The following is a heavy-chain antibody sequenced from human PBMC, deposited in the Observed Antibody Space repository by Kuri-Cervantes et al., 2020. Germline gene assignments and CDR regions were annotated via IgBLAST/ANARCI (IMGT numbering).Heavy chain of an antibody. CDR2: IYSGGST. V-gene: IGHV3-53*01. Sequence: GESLKISCAASGFTVSSNYMSWVRQAPGKGLEWVSVIYSGGSTYYADSVKGRFTISRDNYKNTLYLQMNSLRAEDTAVYYCANDPGYSSGWFGYHYYYYMDVWGKGTTVTVSS. CDR3: ANDPGYSSGWFGYHYYYYMDV. CDR1: GFTVSSNY. J-gene: IGHJ6*03. D-gene: IGHD6-19*01.